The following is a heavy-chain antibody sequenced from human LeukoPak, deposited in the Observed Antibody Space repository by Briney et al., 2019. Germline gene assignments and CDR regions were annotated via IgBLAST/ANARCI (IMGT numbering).Heavy chain of an antibody. Sequence: ASVEVSCKASGYTFTGYYMHWVRQAPGQGLEWMGWINPNSGGTNYAQKFQGRVTMTRDTSISTAYMELSRLRSDDTAVYYCARDKGSIVVVPAAMGLMAYYFDYWGQGTLVTVSS. J-gene: IGHJ4*02. CDR2: INPNSGGT. D-gene: IGHD2-2*01. V-gene: IGHV1-2*02. CDR3: ARDKGSIVVVPAAMGLMAYYFDY. CDR1: GYTFTGYY.